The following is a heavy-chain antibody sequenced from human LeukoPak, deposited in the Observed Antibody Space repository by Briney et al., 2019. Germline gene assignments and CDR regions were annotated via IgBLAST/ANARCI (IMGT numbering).Heavy chain of an antibody. Sequence: ASVKVSCKASGYTFTGYYMHWVRQAPGQGLEWMGWISAYNGNTNYAQKLQGRVTMTTDTSTSTAYMELRSLRSDDTAVYYCARGGSIRYYFDYWGQGTLVTVSS. CDR1: GYTFTGYY. CDR3: ARGGSIRYYFDY. J-gene: IGHJ4*02. V-gene: IGHV1-18*04. CDR2: ISAYNGNT. D-gene: IGHD2-15*01.